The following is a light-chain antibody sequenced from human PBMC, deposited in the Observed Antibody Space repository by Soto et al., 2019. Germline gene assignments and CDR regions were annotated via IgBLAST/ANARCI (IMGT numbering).Light chain of an antibody. CDR2: GAF. V-gene: IGKV3-15*01. Sequence: TAVAQYPATLSVYTGKSETLSCRASRCVYANLAWYQQRPVQAPRLLIYGAFTRATDIPARFRGSGSGTEFSIIISSVQSEDFAVYSSQKYNVSPFTFGHWTMVNI. CDR3: QKYNVSPFT. J-gene: IGKJ3*01. CDR1: RCVYAN.